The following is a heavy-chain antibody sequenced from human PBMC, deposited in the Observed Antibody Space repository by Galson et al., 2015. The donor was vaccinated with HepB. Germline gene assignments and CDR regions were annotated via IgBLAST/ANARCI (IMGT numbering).Heavy chain of an antibody. CDR1: GGSISSYY. Sequence: ETLSLTCTVSGGSISSYYWSWIRQPPGKGLEWIGYIYYSGSTNYNPSLKSRVTISVDTSKNQFSLKLSSVTAADTAVYYCARKGYYDSSWSFDYWGQGTLVTVSS. J-gene: IGHJ4*02. CDR3: ARKGYYDSSWSFDY. V-gene: IGHV4-59*01. CDR2: IYYSGST. D-gene: IGHD3-22*01.